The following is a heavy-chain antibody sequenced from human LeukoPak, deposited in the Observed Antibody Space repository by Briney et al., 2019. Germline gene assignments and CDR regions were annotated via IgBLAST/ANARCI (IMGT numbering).Heavy chain of an antibody. Sequence: GGSLRLSCAASGFTFSGYAMSWVRQAPGKGLEWVANIKQDGSEKYYVDSVKGRFTISRDNAKNSLYLQMNSLRAEDTAVYYCARVETSDSSGYYYGYWGQGTLVTVSS. V-gene: IGHV3-7*01. CDR2: IKQDGSEK. D-gene: IGHD3-22*01. J-gene: IGHJ4*02. CDR1: GFTFSGYA. CDR3: ARVETSDSSGYYYGY.